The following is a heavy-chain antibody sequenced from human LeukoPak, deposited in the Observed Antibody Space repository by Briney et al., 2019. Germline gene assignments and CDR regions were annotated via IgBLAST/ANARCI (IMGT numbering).Heavy chain of an antibody. V-gene: IGHV4-59*08. CDR1: GDSITNYY. Sequence: SETLSLTCTVSGDSITNYYRSWIRQPPGKGLEWIAYISYSGRTNYNPSLKSRVTMSLDTSKNQFSLNLSSVTAADTAVYYCASHIVTTTAVDYWGQGNLAPVFS. CDR3: ASHIVTTTAVDY. CDR2: ISYSGRT. D-gene: IGHD5-18*01. J-gene: IGHJ4*02.